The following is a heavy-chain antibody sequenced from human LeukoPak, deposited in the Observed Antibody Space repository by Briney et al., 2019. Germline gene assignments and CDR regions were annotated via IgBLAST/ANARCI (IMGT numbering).Heavy chain of an antibody. D-gene: IGHD3-10*01. Sequence: ASVKVSCKSSGYTFTSYYMYWVRQAPGQGLEWMGIINPSGGSTSHAQKFQGRVTMTRDTSTSTVYMELSSLRSEDTAVYYCARDSGMVRGTVDYWGRGTLVTVSS. CDR2: INPSGGST. CDR1: GYTFTSYY. CDR3: ARDSGMVRGTVDY. V-gene: IGHV1-46*01. J-gene: IGHJ4*02.